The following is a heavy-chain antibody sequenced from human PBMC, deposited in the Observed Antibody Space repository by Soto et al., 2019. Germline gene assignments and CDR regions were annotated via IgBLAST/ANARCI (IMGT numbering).Heavy chain of an antibody. CDR3: ARGGGSFDY. CDR2: IYSGGST. Sequence: EVQMVESGGGLIQPGGSLRLSCAASGFTVSSSYMSWVRQAPGKGLEWVSVIYSGGSTYADSVKGRFTISRDNSKNTLYLQMNSLRAEDTAVYYCARGGGSFDYWGQGTLVTVSS. V-gene: IGHV3-53*01. J-gene: IGHJ4*02. CDR1: GFTVSSSY. D-gene: IGHD3-16*01.